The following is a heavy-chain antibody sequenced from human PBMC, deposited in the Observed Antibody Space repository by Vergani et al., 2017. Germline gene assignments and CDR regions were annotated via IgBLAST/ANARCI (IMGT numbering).Heavy chain of an antibody. CDR3: ARYYYGSGSYPSGYYYYGMDV. D-gene: IGHD3-10*01. V-gene: IGHV4-34*01. J-gene: IGHJ6*02. CDR1: GGSFSGYY. Sequence: QVQLQQWGAGLLKPSETLSLTCAVYGGSFSGYYWSWIRQPPGKGLEWIGEINHSGSTNYNPSLKSRVIISVDTSKNQFSLKLSSVTAADTAVYYCARYYYGSGSYPSGYYYYGMDVWGQGTTVTVSS. CDR2: INHSGST.